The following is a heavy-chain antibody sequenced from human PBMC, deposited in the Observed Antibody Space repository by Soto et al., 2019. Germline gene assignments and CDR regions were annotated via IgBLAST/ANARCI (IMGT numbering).Heavy chain of an antibody. CDR2: IIPIFGTA. V-gene: IGHV1-69*13. J-gene: IGHJ5*02. CDR3: ASYYYDSSGYYPVLAP. CDR1: GGTFSSYA. Sequence: VKVSCKASGGTFSSYAISWVRQAPGQGLEWMGGIIPIFGTANYAQKFQGRVTITADKSTSTAYMELSSLRSEDTAVYYCASYYYDSSGYYPVLAPWGQGTLVTVSS. D-gene: IGHD3-22*01.